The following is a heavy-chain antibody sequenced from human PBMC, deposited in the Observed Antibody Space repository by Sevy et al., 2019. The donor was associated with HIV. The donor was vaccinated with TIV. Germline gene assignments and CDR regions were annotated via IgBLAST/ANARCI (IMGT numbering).Heavy chain of an antibody. J-gene: IGHJ5*02. CDR2: IYYSGST. CDR3: ARVMFSNWFDP. Sequence: ETLSLTCTVSGGSISSYYWSWIRQPPGKGLEWIGYIYYSGSTNYNPSLKSRVTISVDTSKNQFSLKLRSVTAADTAVYYCARVMFSNWFDPWGQGTLVTVSS. CDR1: GGSISSYY. D-gene: IGHD3-10*02. V-gene: IGHV4-59*01.